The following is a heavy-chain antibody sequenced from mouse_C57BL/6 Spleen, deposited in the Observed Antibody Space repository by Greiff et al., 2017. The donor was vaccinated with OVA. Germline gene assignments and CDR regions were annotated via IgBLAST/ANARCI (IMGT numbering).Heavy chain of an antibody. D-gene: IGHD1-2*01. CDR3: DKGIYDGADYYAMDY. J-gene: IGHJ4*01. Sequence: EPGPGLVQPSQSLSITCTVSGFSFTSYGVHWVRQSPGKGLEWLGVIWSGGSTDYNAAFMSRLSITKDNSKSQVFFKMNSLQADDTAIYDCDKGIYDGADYYAMDYWGQGTSVTVSS. CDR2: IWSGGST. CDR1: GFSFTSYG. V-gene: IGHV2-5*01.